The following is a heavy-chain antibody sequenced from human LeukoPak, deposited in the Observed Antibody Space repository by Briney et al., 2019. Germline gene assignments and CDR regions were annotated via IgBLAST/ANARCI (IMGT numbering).Heavy chain of an antibody. CDR1: GGSISSGGYY. CDR2: IYYSGST. CDR3: ARGEGYCSGGSCYFDAFDI. Sequence: SQTLSLTCTVSGGSISSGGYYWSWIRQHPGKGLEWIGYIYYSGSTYYNPSLKSRVTISVDTSKNQFSLKLSSVAAADTAVYYCARGEGYCSGGSCYFDAFDIWGQGTMVTVSS. V-gene: IGHV4-31*03. J-gene: IGHJ3*02. D-gene: IGHD2-15*01.